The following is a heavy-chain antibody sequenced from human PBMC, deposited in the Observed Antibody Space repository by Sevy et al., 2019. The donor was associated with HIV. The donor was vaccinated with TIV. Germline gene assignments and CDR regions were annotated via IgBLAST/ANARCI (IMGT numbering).Heavy chain of an antibody. J-gene: IGHJ4*02. Sequence: ASVKVSCKASGYTFINYGFSWVRQAPGQGLEWMGWISPYNGNTKYAKMVQGRVTMTIDNSPSTVYMELRSLRSDDTAVDYCARDRYYDSSGYFDYWGQGTLVTVSS. CDR2: ISPYNGNT. CDR3: ARDRYYDSSGYFDY. D-gene: IGHD3-22*01. CDR1: GYTFINYG. V-gene: IGHV1-18*01.